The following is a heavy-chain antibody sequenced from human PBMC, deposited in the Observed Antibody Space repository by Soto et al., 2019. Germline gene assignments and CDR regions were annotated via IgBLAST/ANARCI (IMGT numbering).Heavy chain of an antibody. V-gene: IGHV3-48*02. CDR1: GFTFSSYS. J-gene: IGHJ4*02. CDR3: ARVGLKSGMKRQPFDY. CDR2: ISSSSSTI. D-gene: IGHD3-10*01. Sequence: SLRLSCAASGFTFSSYSMNWFRQAPGKGLEWVSYISSSSSTIYYADSVKGRFTISRDNAKNSLYLQMNSLRDEDTAVYYCARVGLKSGMKRQPFDYWGQGTLVPVSS.